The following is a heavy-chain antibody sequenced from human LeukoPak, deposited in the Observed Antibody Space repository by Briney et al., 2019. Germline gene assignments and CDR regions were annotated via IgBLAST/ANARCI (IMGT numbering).Heavy chain of an antibody. V-gene: IGHV3-66*01. J-gene: IGHJ4*02. D-gene: IGHD3-22*01. Sequence: GGSLRLSCAASGFTVSSNYMSWVRQAPGKGLEWVSVIYSGGNTYYADSAQGRFTMSRENPKNTLYLQMNSLRAEDTAVYYCARAHDRGYYYGFDYWGQGTLVTVSS. CDR2: IYSGGNT. CDR1: GFTVSSNY. CDR3: ARAHDRGYYYGFDY.